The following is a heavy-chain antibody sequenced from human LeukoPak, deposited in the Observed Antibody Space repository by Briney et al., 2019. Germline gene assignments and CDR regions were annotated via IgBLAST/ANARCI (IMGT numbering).Heavy chain of an antibody. Sequence: NPGGSLRLSCAASGFTFSSYALSWVRQAPGKGLEWVSGLSGSGGNTFYAVSVKGRFTISRDNPKNTLYLQMNSLRAEDTAVYYCATEKGDSPDYWGQGTLVTVSS. CDR1: GFTFSSYA. CDR2: LSGSGGNT. V-gene: IGHV3-23*01. CDR3: ATEKGDSPDY. J-gene: IGHJ4*02. D-gene: IGHD3-16*01.